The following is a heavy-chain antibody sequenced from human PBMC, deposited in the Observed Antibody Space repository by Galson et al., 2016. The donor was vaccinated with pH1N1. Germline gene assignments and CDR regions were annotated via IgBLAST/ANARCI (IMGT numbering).Heavy chain of an antibody. D-gene: IGHD4-17*01. V-gene: IGHV2-5*01. CDR3: AHREYGDFVGSFDH. CDR2: IFWNDDR. CDR1: GFSLSTSAVG. Sequence: ALVKPTQTLRLTCTLSGFSLSTSAVGVGWIRQPPGKALEWLALIFWNDDRYYRASQKNRLTITKGTSENLVVLTMTNMDPVDTATYYCAHREYGDFVGSFDHWGQGALVTVSS. J-gene: IGHJ4*02.